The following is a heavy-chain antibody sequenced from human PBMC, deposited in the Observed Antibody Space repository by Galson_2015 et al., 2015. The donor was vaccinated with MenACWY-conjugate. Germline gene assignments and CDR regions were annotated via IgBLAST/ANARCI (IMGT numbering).Heavy chain of an antibody. D-gene: IGHD4-23*01. J-gene: IGHJ4*02. CDR1: GGTFSTYV. V-gene: IGHV1-69*06. Sequence: SVKVSCKASGGTFSTYVFDWVRQAPGQGLEWMGGITPMFGTAKYAQKFQGRVTITADKSTSTAYMELSSLRSEDTGVYYCAREGKANDYGGNSADYWGQGTLVTVSS. CDR3: AREGKANDYGGNSADY. CDR2: ITPMFGTA.